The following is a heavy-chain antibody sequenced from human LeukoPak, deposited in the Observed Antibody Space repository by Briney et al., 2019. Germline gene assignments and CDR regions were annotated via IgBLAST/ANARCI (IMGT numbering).Heavy chain of an antibody. CDR1: GFTFSDYY. D-gene: IGHD3-10*01. CDR3: ARDQGDITMVQGDAFDI. V-gene: IGHV3-11*01. J-gene: IGHJ3*02. CDR2: ISSSGSTI. Sequence: GGSLRLSCAASGFTFSDYYMSWIRQAPGKGLEWVSYISSSGSTICYADSVKGRFTISRDNAKNSLYLQMNSLRAEDTAVYYCARDQGDITMVQGDAFDIWGQGTMVTVSS.